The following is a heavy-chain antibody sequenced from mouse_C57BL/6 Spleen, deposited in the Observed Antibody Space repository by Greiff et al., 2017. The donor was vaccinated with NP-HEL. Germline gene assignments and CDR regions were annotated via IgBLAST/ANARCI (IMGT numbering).Heavy chain of an antibody. V-gene: IGHV1-50*01. D-gene: IGHD1-1*01. CDR3: ARKGDCTITTVVARGYAMDY. CDR1: GYTFTSYW. Sequence: QVQLQQSGAELVKPGASVKLSCKASGYTFTSYWMQWVKQRPGQGLEWIGEIDPSDSYTNYNQKFKGKATLTVDTSSSTAYMQRSSLTSEDSAVYYCARKGDCTITTVVARGYAMDYWGQGTSVTVSS. CDR2: IDPSDSYT. J-gene: IGHJ4*01.